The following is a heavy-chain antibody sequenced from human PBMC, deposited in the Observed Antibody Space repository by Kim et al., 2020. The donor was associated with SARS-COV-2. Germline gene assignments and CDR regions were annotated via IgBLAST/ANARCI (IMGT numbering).Heavy chain of an antibody. J-gene: IGHJ4*02. V-gene: IGHV3-33*06. CDR3: AKDLSLVGATSGFDY. Sequence: DPMKSRFTISSDNSKNTLYLQMNSLRAEDTAVYYCAKDLSLVGATSGFDYWGQGTLVTVSS. D-gene: IGHD1-26*01.